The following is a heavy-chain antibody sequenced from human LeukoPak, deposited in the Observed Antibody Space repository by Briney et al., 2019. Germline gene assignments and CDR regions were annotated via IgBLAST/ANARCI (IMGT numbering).Heavy chain of an antibody. Sequence: SETLSLTCTVSGGSISSYYWSWIRQPPGKGLEWIGYIYTSGSTNYNPSLKSRVIISVDTSKNQFSLKLSSVTAADTAVYYCARLGPGWFDPWGQGTLVTVSS. CDR3: ARLGPGWFDP. D-gene: IGHD3/OR15-3a*01. CDR2: IYTSGST. V-gene: IGHV4-4*09. CDR1: GGSISSYY. J-gene: IGHJ5*02.